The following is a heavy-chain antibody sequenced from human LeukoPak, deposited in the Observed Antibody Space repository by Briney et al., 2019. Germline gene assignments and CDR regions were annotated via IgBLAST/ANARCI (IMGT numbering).Heavy chain of an antibody. Sequence: GGSLRLSCAASEFTVSSNYMSWVRQAPGKGLEWVSVIYSGGSTYYADSVKGRFTISRDKSKNTLYLQMNSLRAEDTAVYYCAREGYFDYWGQGTLVTVSS. J-gene: IGHJ4*02. CDR1: EFTVSSNY. CDR2: IYSGGST. CDR3: AREGYFDY. V-gene: IGHV3-53*01.